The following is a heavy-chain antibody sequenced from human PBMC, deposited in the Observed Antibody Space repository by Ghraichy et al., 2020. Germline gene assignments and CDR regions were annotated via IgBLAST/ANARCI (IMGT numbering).Heavy chain of an antibody. CDR3: ASLPVFGNFGKGG. D-gene: IGHD3-16*01. Sequence: GESLNISCVVSGFTFSTLEMNWVRQAPGRGLEWISYISTTGDIIYYADSVKGRFTISRDNRKKSLFLHLNSLRVEDTVVYYCASLPVFGNFGKGGWGQGTAVAVSS. CDR1: GFTFSTLE. V-gene: IGHV3-48*03. CDR2: ISTTGDII. J-gene: IGHJ6*02.